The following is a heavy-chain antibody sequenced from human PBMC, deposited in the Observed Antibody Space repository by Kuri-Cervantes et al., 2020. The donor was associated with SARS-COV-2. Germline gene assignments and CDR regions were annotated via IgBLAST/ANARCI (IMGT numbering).Heavy chain of an antibody. D-gene: IGHD2-2*02. J-gene: IGHJ6*03. Sequence: SETLSLTCTLSGGSISSSSYYWGWIRQPPGKGLEWIGSIYYSGSTYYNPSLKSRVTISVDTSKNQFSLKLSSVTAADTAVYYCARVDVGVPAAILYYYYYYMDVWGKGTTVTVSS. CDR1: GGSISSSSYY. CDR2: IYYSGST. CDR3: ARVDVGVPAAILYYYYYYMDV. V-gene: IGHV4-39*07.